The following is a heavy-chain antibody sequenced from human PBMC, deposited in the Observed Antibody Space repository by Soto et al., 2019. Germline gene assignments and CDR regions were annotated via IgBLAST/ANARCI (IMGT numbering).Heavy chain of an antibody. CDR3: AKAGLVGKGYSSGWSIPLCFDY. D-gene: IGHD6-13*01. CDR1: GFTFSSYG. CDR2: IWYDGSNK. Sequence: QVQLEESGGGVVQPGRSLRLSCAASGFTFSSYGMYWVRQAPGKGLEWVAVIWYDGSNKYYADSVKGRFTISRDNSKNTLYLQMNSLRAEDTAVYYCAKAGLVGKGYSSGWSIPLCFDYWGQGTLVTVSS. V-gene: IGHV3-33*06. J-gene: IGHJ4*02.